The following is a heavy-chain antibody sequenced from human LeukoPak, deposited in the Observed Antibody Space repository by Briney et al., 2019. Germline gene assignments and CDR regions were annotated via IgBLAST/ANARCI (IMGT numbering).Heavy chain of an antibody. CDR2: IIGDGSVT. CDR3: ARYSSSSGGAAYYLDY. J-gene: IGHJ4*01. D-gene: IGHD6-6*01. CDR1: GFTLRNYW. Sequence: GGSLRLSCTASGFTLRNYWMHWVRQVPGKRLVWVSRIIGDGSVTNYADSVQGRFTISRDNAKNILYLQINSLRSEDTAVYYCARYSSSSGGAAYYLDYWGHGTLVTVSS. V-gene: IGHV3-74*01.